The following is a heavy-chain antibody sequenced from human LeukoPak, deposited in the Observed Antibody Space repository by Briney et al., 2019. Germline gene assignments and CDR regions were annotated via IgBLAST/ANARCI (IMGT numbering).Heavy chain of an antibody. CDR2: ISAYNGNT. CDR3: ARGLRYWGDTATVTFY. D-gene: IGHD5-18*01. V-gene: IGHV1-18*04. J-gene: IGHJ4*02. CDR1: GYTFTSYG. Sequence: ASVKVSCKASGYTFTSYGISWVRQAPGQGLEWMGWISAYNGNTNYAQKLQGRVTMTTDTSTSTAYMELRSLRSDDTAVYYCARGLRYWGDTATVTFYWGQGTLVTVSS.